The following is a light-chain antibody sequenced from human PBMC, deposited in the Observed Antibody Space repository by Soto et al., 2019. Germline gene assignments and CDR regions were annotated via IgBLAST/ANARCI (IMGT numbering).Light chain of an antibody. J-gene: IGKJ1*01. CDR2: DAS. CDR1: QSVSSS. CDR3: QQYNSYST. Sequence: TQSPGILSLSPGERATLSCRASQSVSSSYLAWYQQKPGKAPKLLIYDASSLESGVQSRFSGSGSGTEFTLTISSLQPDDFATYYCQQYNSYSTFGQGTKVDIK. V-gene: IGKV1-5*01.